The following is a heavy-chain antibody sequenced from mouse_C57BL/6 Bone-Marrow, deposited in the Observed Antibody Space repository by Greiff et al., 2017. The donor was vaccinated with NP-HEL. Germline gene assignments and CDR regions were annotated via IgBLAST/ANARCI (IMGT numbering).Heavy chain of an antibody. J-gene: IGHJ2*01. Sequence: ASGYTFTSYWMHWLKQRPGQGLEWIGNINPNNGGTNDNEKFKTKATLTVDKSSSPAYMQLSSLTSEDSAVDYCARDSGYAFDYWGQGTTLTVSS. CDR3: ARDSGYAFDY. CDR2: INPNNGGT. V-gene: IGHV1-53*01. CDR1: GYTFTSYW. D-gene: IGHD3-2*02.